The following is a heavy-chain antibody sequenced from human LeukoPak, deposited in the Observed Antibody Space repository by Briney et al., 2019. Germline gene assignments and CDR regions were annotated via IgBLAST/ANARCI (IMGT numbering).Heavy chain of an antibody. CDR3: ARALSKLRAFDI. J-gene: IGHJ3*02. CDR1: GGSISSYY. Sequence: PSETLSLTCTVSGGSISSYYWSWIRQPPGKGLEWIGYIYHSGSTYYNPSLKSRVTISVDRSKNQFSLKLSSVTAADTAVYYCARALSKLRAFDIWGQGTMVTVSS. D-gene: IGHD4-11*01. V-gene: IGHV4-59*12. CDR2: IYHSGST.